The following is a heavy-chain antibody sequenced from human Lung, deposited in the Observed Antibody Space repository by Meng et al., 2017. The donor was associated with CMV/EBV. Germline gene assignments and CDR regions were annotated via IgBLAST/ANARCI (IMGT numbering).Heavy chain of an antibody. D-gene: IGHD3-10*01. CDR1: GFTLSSYA. CDR2: ISYDGSNK. J-gene: IGHJ5*02. CDR3: ARDRGSLWFGEFDD. Sequence: GGSLTLSCPVSGFTLSSYAMHCVRQASGKGLEWVAVISYDGSNKYYADSVKGRFTISRDNSKNTLYLQMNSLRAGDTGVYYCARDRGSLWFGEFDDWGQGTXVTVSS. V-gene: IGHV3-30*04.